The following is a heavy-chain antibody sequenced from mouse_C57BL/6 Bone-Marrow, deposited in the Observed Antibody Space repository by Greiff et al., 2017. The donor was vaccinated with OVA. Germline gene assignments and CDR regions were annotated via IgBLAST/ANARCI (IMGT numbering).Heavy chain of an antibody. J-gene: IGHJ4*01. CDR2: INPNNGGT. Sequence: EVQLQQSGPELVKPGASVKISCKASGYTFTDYYMNWVKQSHGKSLEWIGDINPNNGGTSYNQKFKGKATLTVDKSSSTAYMELRSLTSEDSAVYYCAREAYYSNYEGMDYWGQGTSVTVSS. CDR3: AREAYYSNYEGMDY. V-gene: IGHV1-26*01. D-gene: IGHD2-5*01. CDR1: GYTFTDYY.